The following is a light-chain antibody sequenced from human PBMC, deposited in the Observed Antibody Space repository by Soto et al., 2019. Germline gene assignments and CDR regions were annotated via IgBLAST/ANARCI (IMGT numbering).Light chain of an antibody. CDR3: QPRSNWPPYLT. J-gene: IGKJ4*01. Sequence: EIVLTQSPATLSLSPGERATLSCRASQSVSSYLAWYQPKPGQAPRLLIYDASTRATGIPARFSGSGSGTDFTLTISSLEPEDFAVYYCQPRSNWPPYLTFGGGTKVAIK. CDR1: QSVSSY. CDR2: DAS. V-gene: IGKV3-11*01.